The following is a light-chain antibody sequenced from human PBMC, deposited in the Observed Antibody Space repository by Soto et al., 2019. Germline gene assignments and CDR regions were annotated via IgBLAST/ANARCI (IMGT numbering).Light chain of an antibody. CDR1: QSLLHSRGYIY. Sequence: DIVMTQSPFSLPVTPGEPASISCRSSQSLLHSRGYIYLDWYLQKPGQSPQLLIYLGSNRASGVPDRFSGSGSDTDFTLKISRVEAEDVAVYYCMQALQTPWTFGQGTKVEIK. V-gene: IGKV2-28*01. CDR2: LGS. J-gene: IGKJ1*01. CDR3: MQALQTPWT.